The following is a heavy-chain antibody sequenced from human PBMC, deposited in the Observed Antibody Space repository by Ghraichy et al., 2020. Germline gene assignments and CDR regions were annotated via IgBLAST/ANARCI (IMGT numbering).Heavy chain of an antibody. CDR1: GGSISSSSYY. D-gene: IGHD5-18*01. Sequence: SETLSLTCTVSGGSISSSSYYWGWIRQPPGKGLEWIGSIYYSGSTYYNPSLKSRVTISVDTSKNQFSLKLSSVTAADTAVYYCARDSYPIQLWFNYYYGMDVWGQGTTVTVSS. CDR3: ARDSYPIQLWFNYYYGMDV. CDR2: IYYSGST. J-gene: IGHJ6*02. V-gene: IGHV4-39*07.